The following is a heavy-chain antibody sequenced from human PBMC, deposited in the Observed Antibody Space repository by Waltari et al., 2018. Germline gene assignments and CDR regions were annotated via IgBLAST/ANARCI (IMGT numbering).Heavy chain of an antibody. CDR1: GASVSSRIHY. CDR3: ARHMTTVTTSSFDY. V-gene: IGHV4-39*07. Sequence: QLQLQESGPGLVKPSETLSLTCTVSGASVSSRIHYWGWIRQSPGKGLEWIGSITHSGRSHYNPSLRSRVTLLVDTSKNQFSLRVNSVTAADMALYYCARHMTTVTTSSFDYWGQGALVTVSS. CDR2: ITHSGRS. D-gene: IGHD4-17*01. J-gene: IGHJ4*02.